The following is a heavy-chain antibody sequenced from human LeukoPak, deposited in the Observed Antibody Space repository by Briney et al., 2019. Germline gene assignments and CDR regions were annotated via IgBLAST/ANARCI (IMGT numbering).Heavy chain of an antibody. D-gene: IGHD2-15*01. V-gene: IGHV3-30-3*01. CDR1: GFTFSSYA. J-gene: IGHJ4*02. Sequence: GGSLRLSCAASGFTFSSYAMHWVRQAPGKGLEWVAVISYDGSNKYYADSVKGRFTISRDNSKNTLYLQMNSLRAEDTAVYYCARVCIGCYSKDYWGQGTLVSVSS. CDR2: ISYDGSNK. CDR3: ARVCIGCYSKDY.